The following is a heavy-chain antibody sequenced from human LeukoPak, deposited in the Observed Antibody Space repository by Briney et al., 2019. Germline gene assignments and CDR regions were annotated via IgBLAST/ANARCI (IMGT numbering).Heavy chain of an antibody. CDR1: GFTFGSYG. V-gene: IGHV3-30*18. CDR2: ISYDGSNK. Sequence: GRSLRLSCAASGFTFGSYGMHWVRQAPGKGLEWVAVISYDGSNKYYSDSVKGRFTISRDNSKNTLYLQMNSLRAEDTAVYYCAKDYYGSGSYKYYYYGMDVWGQGTTVTVSS. D-gene: IGHD3-10*01. CDR3: AKDYYGSGSYKYYYYGMDV. J-gene: IGHJ6*02.